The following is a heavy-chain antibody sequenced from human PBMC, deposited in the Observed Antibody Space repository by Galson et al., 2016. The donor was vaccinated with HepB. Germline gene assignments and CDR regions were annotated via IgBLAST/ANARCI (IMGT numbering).Heavy chain of an antibody. CDR3: ARASSTSPRTLDL. D-gene: IGHD5/OR15-5a*01. J-gene: IGHJ4*02. Sequence: SETLSLTCNVSGASVSGGYWWNWVRQPPGKGLEWVGDIFHSESLNYNPTLGSRITLSIDRSRNQLSLTLTSVTAADTAVYFCARASSTSPRTLDLWGQGALVTVSS. CDR1: GASVSGGYW. V-gene: IGHV4/OR15-8*01. CDR2: IFHSESL.